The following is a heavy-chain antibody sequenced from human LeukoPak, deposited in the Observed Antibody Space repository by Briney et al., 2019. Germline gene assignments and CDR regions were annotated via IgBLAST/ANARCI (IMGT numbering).Heavy chain of an antibody. D-gene: IGHD1-26*01. CDR3: ARDVGWELLGFYYYGMDV. V-gene: IGHV3-11*05. J-gene: IGHJ6*02. CDR1: GFTFRDYY. Sequence: GGSLRLSCAASGFTFRDYYMSWIRQAPGKGLEWVSYISSSSSYTNYADSVKGRFTISRDNAKNSLYLQMNSLRAEDTAVYYCARDVGWELLGFYYYGMDVWGQGTTVTVSS. CDR2: ISSSSSYT.